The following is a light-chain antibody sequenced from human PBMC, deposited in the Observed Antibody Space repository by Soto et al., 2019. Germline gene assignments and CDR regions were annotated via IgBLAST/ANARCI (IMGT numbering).Light chain of an antibody. CDR1: QDIRSW. J-gene: IGKJ1*01. CDR3: QQTASTPWT. V-gene: IGKV1-12*01. CDR2: AAT. Sequence: DIQMTQSPSHVSASVGDRVSITCRASQDIRSWLAWYQQRPGKAPKLLIYAATILQSGVPSRFSGSGSGTAFTLTISNLQPEDFASYYCQQTASTPWTFGQGTKVEIK.